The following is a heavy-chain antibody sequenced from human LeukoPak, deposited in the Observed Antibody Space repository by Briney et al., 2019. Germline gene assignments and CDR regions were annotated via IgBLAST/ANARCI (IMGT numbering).Heavy chain of an antibody. D-gene: IGHD3-10*01. V-gene: IGHV3-23*01. CDR1: GFTFSSYG. CDR2: ISGSGGST. CDR3: AKAARGASDYYYYYYMDV. Sequence: PGGSLRLSCAASGFTFSSYGMSWVRQAPGKGLEWVSAISGSGGSTYYADSVKGRFTISRDNSKNTLYLQMNSLRAEDTAVYYCAKAARGASDYYYYYYMDVWGKGTTVTISS. J-gene: IGHJ6*03.